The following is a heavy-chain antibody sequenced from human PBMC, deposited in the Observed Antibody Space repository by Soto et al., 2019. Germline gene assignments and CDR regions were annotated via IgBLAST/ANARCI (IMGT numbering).Heavy chain of an antibody. Sequence: SVKVSCKASGGTFSSYAISWVRQAPGQGLEWMGGIIPTFGTANYAQKFQGRVTITADESTSTAYMELSSLRSEDTAVYYCARDFLSDGDFGYWGQGTLVTVSS. CDR1: GGTFSSYA. CDR3: ARDFLSDGDFGY. D-gene: IGHD4-17*01. CDR2: IIPTFGTA. V-gene: IGHV1-69*13. J-gene: IGHJ4*02.